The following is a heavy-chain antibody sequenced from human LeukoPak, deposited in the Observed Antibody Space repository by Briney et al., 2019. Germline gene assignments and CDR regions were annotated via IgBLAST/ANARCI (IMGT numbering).Heavy chain of an antibody. CDR1: GFNFNNYW. CDR3: VRENDVDYAGWSFAF. J-gene: IGHJ4*02. CDR2: INRDESYT. V-gene: IGHV3-74*01. Sequence: GGSLRLSCAASGFNFNNYWMHWVRQAPGKGLAWVSRINRDESYTGYADSVKGRFTISRDNAKNTLFLQINSLRADDTAVYYCVRENDVDYAGWSFAFWGQGTLVTVSS. D-gene: IGHD4-17*01.